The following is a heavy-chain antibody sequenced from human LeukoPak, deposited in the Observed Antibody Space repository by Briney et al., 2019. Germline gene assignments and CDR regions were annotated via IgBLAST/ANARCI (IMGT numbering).Heavy chain of an antibody. V-gene: IGHV3-53*01. CDR2: IYSGGST. J-gene: IGHJ4*02. CDR1: GFTVSSNY. CDR3: ARDRSGVADFDY. Sequence: TGGSLRLSCAASGFTVSSNYMSWVRQAPGKGLEWVSVIYSGGSTYYADSVKGRFTISRDNSKNTLYLQMNSLRAEDTAVYYCARDRSGVADFDYWGQGTLVTVSS. D-gene: IGHD6-19*01.